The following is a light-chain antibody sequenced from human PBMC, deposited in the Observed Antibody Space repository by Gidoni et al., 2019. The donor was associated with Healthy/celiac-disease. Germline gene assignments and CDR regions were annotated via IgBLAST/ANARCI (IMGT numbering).Light chain of an antibody. CDR1: QSVSSN. CDR3: QQYNNWRGT. CDR2: GAS. Sequence: EIVMTQPPATLSVSPGERATLSCRASQSVSSNLAWYQQKPGQAPRLLIYGASTRATGIPARFSGSGSGTEFTLTISSLQSEDFAVYYCQQYNNWRGTFGQGTKVEIK. V-gene: IGKV3-15*01. J-gene: IGKJ1*01.